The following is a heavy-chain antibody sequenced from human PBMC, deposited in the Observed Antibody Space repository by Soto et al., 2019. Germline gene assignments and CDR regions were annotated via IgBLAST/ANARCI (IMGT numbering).Heavy chain of an antibody. CDR1: GGSFSGYY. V-gene: IGHV4-34*01. D-gene: IGHD3-3*01. J-gene: IGHJ4*02. CDR3: ARGFLEWLYPYYFDY. CDR2: INHSGST. Sequence: QVQLQQWGAGLLKPSETLSLTCAVYGGSFSGYYWSWIRQPPGKGLEWIGEINHSGSTNYIPSLKSRVTISVDTSKNQFSLKLSSVTAADTAVYYCARGFLEWLYPYYFDYWGQGTLVTVSS.